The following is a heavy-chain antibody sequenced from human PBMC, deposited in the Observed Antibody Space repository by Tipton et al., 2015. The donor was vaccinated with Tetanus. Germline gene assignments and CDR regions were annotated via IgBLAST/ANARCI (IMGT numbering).Heavy chain of an antibody. CDR2: ISYNGGN. J-gene: IGHJ5*02. D-gene: IGHD3-3*01. Sequence: LSLTCTVSGGSVRSGDYQWNWIRRPPGKGLEWLAYISYNGGNNSNYALKSRITMSRDTSKKQNSLKLNSVTAADTAVYYCARANYNFPKKGPFDPWGHGTLVIVSS. CDR3: ARANYNFPKKGPFDP. V-gene: IGHV4-61*08. CDR1: GGSVRSGDYQ.